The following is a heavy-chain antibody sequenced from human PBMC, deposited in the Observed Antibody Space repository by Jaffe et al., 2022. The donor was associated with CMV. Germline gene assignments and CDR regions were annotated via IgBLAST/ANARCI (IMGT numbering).Heavy chain of an antibody. CDR3: ASLTWGTGYSYGYGVDP. V-gene: IGHV4-39*01. J-gene: IGHJ5*02. Sequence: QLQLQESGPGLVKPSETLSLTCTVSGGSISSSSYYWGWIRQPPGKGLEWIGSIYYSGSTYYNPSLKSRVTISVDTSKNQFSLKLSSVTAADTAVYYCASLTWGTGYSYGYGVDPWGQGTLVTVSS. CDR1: GGSISSSSYY. D-gene: IGHD5-18*01. CDR2: IYYSGST.